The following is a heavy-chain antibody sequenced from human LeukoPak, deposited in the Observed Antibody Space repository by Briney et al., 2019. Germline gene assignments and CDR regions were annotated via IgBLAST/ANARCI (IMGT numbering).Heavy chain of an antibody. CDR1: GFTFSSYS. CDR3: AKDSPTGAMIVVAIPNFDY. V-gene: IGHV3-23*01. J-gene: IGHJ4*02. D-gene: IGHD3-22*01. Sequence: GGSLRLSCAASGFTFSSYSMNWVRQAPGKGLEWVSAISGSGGSTYYADSVKGRFTISRDNSKNTLYLQMNNLRAEDTAVYYCAKDSPTGAMIVVAIPNFDYWGQGTLVTISS. CDR2: ISGSGGST.